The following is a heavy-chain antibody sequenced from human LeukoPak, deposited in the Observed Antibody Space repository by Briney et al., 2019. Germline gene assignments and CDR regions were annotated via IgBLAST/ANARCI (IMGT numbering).Heavy chain of an antibody. D-gene: IGHD5/OR15-5a*01. J-gene: IGHJ4*02. Sequence: GASVKVSCKASGGTFSSYAISWVRQAPGQGLEWMGGIIPIFGTANYAQKFQARVTMTTDTSTSTVYMELRSLRSDDTAVYYCARDPSNTSGYRVYHDYWGQGALVTVSS. CDR2: IIPIFGTA. CDR1: GGTFSSYA. V-gene: IGHV1-69*05. CDR3: ARDPSNTSGYRVYHDY.